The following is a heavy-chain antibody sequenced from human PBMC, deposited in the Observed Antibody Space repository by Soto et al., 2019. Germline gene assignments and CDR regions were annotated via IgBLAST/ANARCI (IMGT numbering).Heavy chain of an antibody. V-gene: IGHV1-69*04. Sequence: GASVEVSCKASGGTFSSYTSSWVRQAPGQGLEWMGRIIPILGIANYAQKFQGRVTITADKSTSTAYMELSSLRSEDTAVYYCARDGQSLWFGELNYYYYYMDVWGKGTTVTVSS. CDR2: IIPILGIA. CDR1: GGTFSSYT. J-gene: IGHJ6*03. CDR3: ARDGQSLWFGELNYYYYYMDV. D-gene: IGHD3-10*01.